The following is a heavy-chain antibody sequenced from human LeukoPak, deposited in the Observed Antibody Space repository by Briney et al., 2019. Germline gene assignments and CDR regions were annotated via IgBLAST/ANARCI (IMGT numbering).Heavy chain of an antibody. CDR1: GGSISSSSYY. CDR2: IYYSGST. J-gene: IGHJ4*02. Sequence: SETLSLTCTVSGGSISSSSYYWGWIRQPPGKGLEWIGSIYYSGSTYYNPSLKSRVTISVDTSKNQFSLKLSSVTAADTAVYYCARELGIQLWLRYFDYWGQGTLVTVSA. CDR3: ARELGIQLWLRYFDY. D-gene: IGHD5-18*01. V-gene: IGHV4-39*07.